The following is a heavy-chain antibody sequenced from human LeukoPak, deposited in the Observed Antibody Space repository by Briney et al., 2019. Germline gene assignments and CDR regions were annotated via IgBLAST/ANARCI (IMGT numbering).Heavy chain of an antibody. J-gene: IGHJ4*02. D-gene: IGHD4-17*01. V-gene: IGHV3-73*01. CDR1: GFTFSGSA. Sequence: GGSLRLSCAGSGFTFSGSAMHWVRQSPGKGLEWVGRIRSKANDHATAYAASVRGRFTISGDDSENTAYLQMNSLKTEDTAIYYCTRRLMTTVNDYWGQGTLVTVSS. CDR2: IRSKANDHAT. CDR3: TRRLMTTVNDY.